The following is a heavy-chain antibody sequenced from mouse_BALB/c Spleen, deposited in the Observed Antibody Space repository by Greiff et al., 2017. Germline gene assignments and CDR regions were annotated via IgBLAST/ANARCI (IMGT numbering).Heavy chain of an antibody. CDR2: IWAGGST. CDR3: ARDGVLRLSYAMDY. Sequence: QVQLKESGPGLVAPSQSLSITCTVSGFSLTSYGVHWVRQPPGKGLEWLGVIWAGGSTNYNSALMSRLSISKDNSKSQVFLKMNSLQTDDTAMYYCARDGVLRLSYAMDYWGQGTSVTVSS. V-gene: IGHV2-9*02. CDR1: GFSLTSYG. D-gene: IGHD1-1*01. J-gene: IGHJ4*01.